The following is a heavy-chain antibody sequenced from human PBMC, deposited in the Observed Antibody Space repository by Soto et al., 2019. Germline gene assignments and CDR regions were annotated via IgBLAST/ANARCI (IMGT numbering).Heavy chain of an antibody. D-gene: IGHD6-6*01. V-gene: IGHV4-30-2*01. CDR2: IYHSGST. CDR1: GGSISSGGYS. CDR3: ARERPFAGNWFDP. J-gene: IGHJ5*02. Sequence: SETLSLTCAVSGGSISSGGYSWSWIRQPPGKGLEWIGYIYHSGSTYYNPSLKSRVTISVDRSKNQFSLKLSSVTAADTAAYYCARERPFAGNWFDPWGQGTLVTVSS.